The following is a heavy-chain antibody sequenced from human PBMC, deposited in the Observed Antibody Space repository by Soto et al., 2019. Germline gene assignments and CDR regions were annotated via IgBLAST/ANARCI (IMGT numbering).Heavy chain of an antibody. V-gene: IGHV3-7*04. J-gene: IGHJ6*02. D-gene: IGHD6-6*01. CDR1: GFTFSSYW. Sequence: PGGSLRLSCAASGFTFSSYWMSWVRQAPGKGLEWVANIKQDGSEKYYVDSVKGRFTISRDNAKNSLYLQMNSLRAEDTAVYYCARASSIAARRDQYYYYYGMDVWGQGTTVTVSS. CDR3: ARASSIAARRDQYYYYYGMDV. CDR2: IKQDGSEK.